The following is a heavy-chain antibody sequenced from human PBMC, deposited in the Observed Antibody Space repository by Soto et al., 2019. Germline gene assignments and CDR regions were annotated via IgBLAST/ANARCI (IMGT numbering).Heavy chain of an antibody. J-gene: IGHJ5*02. CDR3: ATAPRYYDFWSGYHWFDP. CDR2: ISGSGGST. D-gene: IGHD3-3*01. CDR1: GFTFSSYA. V-gene: IGHV3-23*01. Sequence: GGSLRLSCAASGFTFSSYAMSWVRQAPGKGLEWVSAISGSGGSTYYADSVKGRFTISRDNSKNTLYLQMNSPRAEDTAVYYCATAPRYYDFWSGYHWFDPWGQGTLVTVSS.